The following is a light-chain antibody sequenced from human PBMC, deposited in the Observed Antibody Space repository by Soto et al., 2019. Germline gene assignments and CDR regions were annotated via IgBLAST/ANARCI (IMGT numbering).Light chain of an antibody. Sequence: EIVLTQSPGTLSLSPGERATLSCRASHSVSSSSLAWYQQRPGQAPRLLIYDASNRATGIPDRFSGSGSRTDFTLTISRLEPEDFAVYYCQQYGSSPITFGQGTRLEMK. CDR2: DAS. J-gene: IGKJ5*01. CDR1: HSVSSSS. V-gene: IGKV3-20*01. CDR3: QQYGSSPIT.